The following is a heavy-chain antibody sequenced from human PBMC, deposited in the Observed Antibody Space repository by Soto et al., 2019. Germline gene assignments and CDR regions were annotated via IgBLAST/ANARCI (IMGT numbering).Heavy chain of an antibody. CDR3: GREGIAAAGKYYYYYYGMDV. CDR2: IYTSGST. V-gene: IGHV4-4*07. CDR1: VGSISSYY. J-gene: IGHJ6*02. D-gene: IGHD6-13*01. Sequence: PSETLSLTCTVSVGSISSYYWSWIRQPAGKGLEWIGRIYTSGSTNYNPSLKIRVTMSVYTSKNQFSLKLSSVTAADTGVYYCGREGIAAAGKYYYYYYGMDVWGQGTKATVYS.